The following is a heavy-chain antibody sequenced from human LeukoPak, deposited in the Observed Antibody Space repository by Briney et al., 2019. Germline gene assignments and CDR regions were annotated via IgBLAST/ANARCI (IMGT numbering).Heavy chain of an antibody. J-gene: IGHJ4*02. V-gene: IGHV3-7*01. CDR2: IHKDGSAK. CDR1: GFPCSGDC. D-gene: IGHD3-10*01. Sequence: GGSLRLSCGASGFPCSGDCMSWFRQAPGKGLDWVANIHKDGSAKRYVDSVKGRFTISRDNAKSSLYLQMNSLRDEDTAVYYCTRDRGFGADDYWGQGSLVSVSS. CDR3: TRDRGFGADDY.